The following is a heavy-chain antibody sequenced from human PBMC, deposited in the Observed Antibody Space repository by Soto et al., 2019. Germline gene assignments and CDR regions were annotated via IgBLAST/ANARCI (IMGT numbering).Heavy chain of an antibody. CDR1: GFTFSSYA. CDR3: SKVFVFTIREGFDY. CDR2: ITGSGDST. D-gene: IGHD3-3*01. J-gene: IGHJ4*02. V-gene: IGHV3-23*01. Sequence: GGSLRLSCAASGFTFSSYAMSWVRQAPGKGLEWVSAITGSGDSTYYADSVKGRFTVSRDNSKNTLYLQMNSLRAEDTAVYYCSKVFVFTIREGFDYWGLGTLVTVSS.